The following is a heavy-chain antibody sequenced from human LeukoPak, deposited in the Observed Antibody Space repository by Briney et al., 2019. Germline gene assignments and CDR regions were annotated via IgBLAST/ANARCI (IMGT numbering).Heavy chain of an antibody. D-gene: IGHD6-19*01. CDR2: ISYDGSNK. CDR1: GFTFSSYA. J-gene: IGHJ1*01. CDR3: ARGYSSGWNAEYFQH. Sequence: PGGSLRLSCAASGFTFSSYAMHWVRQAPGKGLEWVAVISYDGSNKYYADSVKGRFTISRDNSKNTLYLQMNSLRAEDTAVYYCARGYSSGWNAEYFQHWGQGTLVTVSS. V-gene: IGHV3-30*04.